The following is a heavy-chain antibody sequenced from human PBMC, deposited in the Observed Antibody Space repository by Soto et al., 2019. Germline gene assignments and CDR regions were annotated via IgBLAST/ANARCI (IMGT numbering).Heavy chain of an antibody. Sequence: QGQLVQSGAEVKKPGSSVKVSCKASGGTFSSYAISWVRQAPGQGLEWMGGIIPIFGTANYAQKFQGRVTITEDEPTSTDYMELSSLRSADTAVYYCARWGSFPRSGFDPWGQGTLVTVSS. V-gene: IGHV1-69*01. CDR3: ARWGSFPRSGFDP. D-gene: IGHD6-6*01. J-gene: IGHJ5*02. CDR2: IIPIFGTA. CDR1: GGTFSSYA.